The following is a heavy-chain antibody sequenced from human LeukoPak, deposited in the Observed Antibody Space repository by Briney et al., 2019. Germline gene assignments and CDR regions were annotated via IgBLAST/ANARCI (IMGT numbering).Heavy chain of an antibody. CDR3: AKESSSYTYYFDY. CDR1: GFTFSSYG. D-gene: IGHD6-6*01. V-gene: IGHV3-33*06. J-gene: IGHJ4*02. Sequence: LTGGSLRLSCAASGFTFSSYGVHWVRQAPGKGLEWVAVIWYDGSNKYYADSVKGRFTISRDNSKNTLYPQMNSLRAEDTAVYYCAKESSSYTYYFDYWGQGTLVTVSS. CDR2: IWYDGSNK.